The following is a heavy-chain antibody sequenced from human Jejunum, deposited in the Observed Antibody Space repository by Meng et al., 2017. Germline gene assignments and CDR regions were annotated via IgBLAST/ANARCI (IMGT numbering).Heavy chain of an antibody. CDR2: IFYSGTT. J-gene: IGHJ5*02. V-gene: IGHV4-39*07. D-gene: IGHD6-13*01. CDR3: ARDTAGFGP. CDR1: GGPISPAGYY. Sequence: QVLVGEWGPVCVKPSETLTLTGAVSGGPISPAGYYWGWIRLSPGKGLEWIGSIFYSGTTYYDPSLKSRVTISIDTSKNQFSLKMNSVTAADTAVYYCARDTAGFGPWGQGTLVTVSS.